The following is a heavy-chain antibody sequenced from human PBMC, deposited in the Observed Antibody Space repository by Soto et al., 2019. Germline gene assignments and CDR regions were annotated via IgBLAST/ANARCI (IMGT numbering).Heavy chain of an antibody. J-gene: IGHJ6*02. CDR3: VRLREAGGMFYYYYGMDV. CDR1: GYTFTSYD. CDR2: MNPNSGNT. Sequence: QVQLVQSGAEVKKPGASVKVSCKASGYTFTSYDINWVRQATGQGLEWMGWMNPNSGNTGYAQKFQGRVTMTRNTSISTAYMELSSLRSEDTAVYYCVRLREAGGMFYYYYGMDVWGQGTTVTVSS. D-gene: IGHD4-17*01. V-gene: IGHV1-8*01.